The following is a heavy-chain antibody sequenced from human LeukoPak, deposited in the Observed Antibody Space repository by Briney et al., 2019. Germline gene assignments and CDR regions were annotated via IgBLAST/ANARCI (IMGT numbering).Heavy chain of an antibody. D-gene: IGHD1-14*01. J-gene: IGHJ6*02. CDR3: ASVPRRPYYYYGMDV. V-gene: IGHV4-34*01. CDR2: INHSGST. CDR1: GGSFSGYY. Sequence: SETLSLTCAVYGGSFSGYYWSWIRQPPGKGLEWIGEINHSGSTNYNPSLKSRVTISVDTSKNQFSLKLSSVTAADTAVYYCASVPRRPYYYYGMDVWGQGTTVTVSS.